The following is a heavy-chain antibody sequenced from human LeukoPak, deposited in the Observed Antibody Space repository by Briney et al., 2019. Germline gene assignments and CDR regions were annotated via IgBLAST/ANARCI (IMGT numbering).Heavy chain of an antibody. V-gene: IGHV3-7*01. CDR3: ARVGVTMVRGVIITAKGYNWFDP. CDR2: IKQDGSEK. D-gene: IGHD3-10*01. J-gene: IGHJ5*02. CDR1: GFTFSSYW. Sequence: GGSLRLSCAASGFTFSSYWMSWVRQAPGKGLEWVANIKQDGSEKYYVDSVKGRFTTSRDNAKNSLYLQMNSLRAEDTAVYYCARVGVTMVRGVIITAKGYNWFDPWGQGTLVTVSS.